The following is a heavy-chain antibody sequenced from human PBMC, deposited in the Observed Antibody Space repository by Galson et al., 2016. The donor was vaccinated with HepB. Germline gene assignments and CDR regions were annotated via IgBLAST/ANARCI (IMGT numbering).Heavy chain of an antibody. Sequence: SLRLSCAASGFTLSSHGMMWVRQAPGKGLQWVALIWFDGSKENYGDSVKGRFTISRDVSKNTLYLQMNSLRAEDTAVYYCARLLRHGHGRGDWGQGTLVTVSS. CDR2: IWFDGSKE. J-gene: IGHJ4*02. V-gene: IGHV3-33*01. D-gene: IGHD1-26*01. CDR1: GFTLSSHG. CDR3: ARLLRHGHGRGD.